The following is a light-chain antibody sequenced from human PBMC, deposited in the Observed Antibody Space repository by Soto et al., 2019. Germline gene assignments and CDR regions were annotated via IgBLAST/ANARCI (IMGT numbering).Light chain of an antibody. CDR1: SSDVGGYNY. V-gene: IGLV2-8*01. Sequence: QSVLTQPPSASGSPGQSVTISCTGTSSDVGGYNYVSWYQQRPGKAPKLMIYEVSKRPSGVPDRFSGSKSGNTASLTVSGLQAEDEADYYCSSYAGSNNLVFGGGTNLTVL. CDR2: EVS. J-gene: IGLJ2*01. CDR3: SSYAGSNNLV.